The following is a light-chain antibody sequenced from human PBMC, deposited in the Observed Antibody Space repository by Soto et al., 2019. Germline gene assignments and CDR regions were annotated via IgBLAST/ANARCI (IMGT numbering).Light chain of an antibody. CDR3: QQYGSSPPT. CDR1: QSVTSNY. Sequence: ESVLAQSPGTLSLSPGERATLSCRASQSVTSNYLTWYQQKPGQAPRLLIYGASSRATGIPDRFSGSGSGTDFTLTISRLEPEDFAVYYCQQYGSSPPTFGQGTKVEIK. J-gene: IGKJ1*01. V-gene: IGKV3-20*01. CDR2: GAS.